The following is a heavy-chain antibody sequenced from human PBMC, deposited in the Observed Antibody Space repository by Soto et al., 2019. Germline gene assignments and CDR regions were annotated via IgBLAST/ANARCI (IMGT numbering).Heavy chain of an antibody. J-gene: IGHJ4*02. CDR2: IVVGSGNT. Sequence: SVKVSCKASGFTFTSSAVQWVRQARGQRLEWIGWIVVGSGNTNYAQKFQDRVTITRDTSASTAYMELSSLTSEDTAIYYCASGLMAGSAYWGQGTLVTVSS. D-gene: IGHD3-10*01. V-gene: IGHV1-58*01. CDR3: ASGLMAGSAY. CDR1: GFTFTSSA.